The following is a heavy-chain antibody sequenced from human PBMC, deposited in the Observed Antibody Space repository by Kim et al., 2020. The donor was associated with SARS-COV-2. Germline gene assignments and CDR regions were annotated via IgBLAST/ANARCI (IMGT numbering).Heavy chain of an antibody. V-gene: IGHV3-43*01. CDR2: ISRDGDT. Sequence: GGSLRLSCAASRFTFGDYSMHWVRQVPGKGLDWVSLISRDGDTYYADSVKGRFTISSDNIKNSLYLQMNSLRTEDTALYYCARGGGSGSYWGYYFDYWG. CDR3: ARGGGSGSYWGYYFDY. CDR1: RFTFGDYS. D-gene: IGHD3-10*01. J-gene: IGHJ4*01.